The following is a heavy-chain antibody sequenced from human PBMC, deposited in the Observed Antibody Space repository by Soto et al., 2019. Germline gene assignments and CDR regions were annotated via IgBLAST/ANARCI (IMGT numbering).Heavy chain of an antibody. D-gene: IGHD6-19*01. CDR1: GYTFTSYD. J-gene: IGHJ5*02. Sequence: ASVKVSCKASGYTFTSYDINWVRQATGQGLEWMGWMNPNSGNTGYAQKFQGRVTMTRNTSISTAYMELSSLRSEDTAVYYCARGRLVFNWFDPWGQGTLITVSS. V-gene: IGHV1-8*01. CDR2: MNPNSGNT. CDR3: ARGRLVFNWFDP.